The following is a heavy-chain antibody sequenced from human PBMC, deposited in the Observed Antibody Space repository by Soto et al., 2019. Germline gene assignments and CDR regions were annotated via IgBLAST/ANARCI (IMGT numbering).Heavy chain of an antibody. J-gene: IGHJ3*02. Sequence: GGSLILSCAASGFTFSSYAMSWVRQAPGKGLEWVSAISGSGGSTYYADSVKGRFTISRDNSKNTLYLQMNSLRAEDTAVYYCAKVGSHIVGATTGAFDIWGQGTMVTVSS. D-gene: IGHD1-26*01. CDR3: AKVGSHIVGATTGAFDI. CDR1: GFTFSSYA. V-gene: IGHV3-23*01. CDR2: ISGSGGST.